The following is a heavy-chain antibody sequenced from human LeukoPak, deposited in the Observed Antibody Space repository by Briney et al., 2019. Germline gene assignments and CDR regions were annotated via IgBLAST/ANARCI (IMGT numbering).Heavy chain of an antibody. V-gene: IGHV4-59*12. CDR2: IYYSGST. CDR3: ARFSQNCSGGSCYSGVNWFDP. Sequence: SETLSLTCTVSGGSISSYYWSWIRQPPGKGLEWIGYIYYSGSTNYNPSLKSRVTISVDTSKNQFSLKLSSVTAADTAVYYCARFSQNCSGGSCYSGVNWFDPWGQGTLVTVSS. J-gene: IGHJ5*02. D-gene: IGHD2-15*01. CDR1: GGSISSYY.